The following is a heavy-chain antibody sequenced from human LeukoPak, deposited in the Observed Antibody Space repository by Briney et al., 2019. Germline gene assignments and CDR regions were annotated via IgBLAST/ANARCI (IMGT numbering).Heavy chain of an antibody. Sequence: PGGSLRLSCAASGFTFNTYSMNWVRQAPGKGLVWVSPINPDGTVTTYADSVKGRFTISRDNAKNTLYLQMNSLRVEDTAVYYCVRDSPSGFFDLWGRGTLVTVSS. J-gene: IGHJ2*01. CDR1: GFTFNTYS. CDR3: VRDSPSGFFDL. D-gene: IGHD6-19*01. V-gene: IGHV3-74*01. CDR2: INPDGTVT.